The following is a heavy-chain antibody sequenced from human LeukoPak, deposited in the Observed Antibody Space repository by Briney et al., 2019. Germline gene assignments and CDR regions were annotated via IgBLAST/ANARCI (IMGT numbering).Heavy chain of an antibody. V-gene: IGHV1-69*13. CDR1: GGTFSSYA. D-gene: IGHD3-10*01. Sequence: SVKVSCKASGGTFSSYAISWVRQAPGQGLEWMGGIIPIFGTANYAQKFQGRVTITADESTSTAYMELSSLRSEDTAVYYCARDPSRPGYYYGSGSYNGFDYWGQGTLVTVSS. CDR2: IIPIFGTA. CDR3: ARDPSRPGYYYGSGSYNGFDY. J-gene: IGHJ4*02.